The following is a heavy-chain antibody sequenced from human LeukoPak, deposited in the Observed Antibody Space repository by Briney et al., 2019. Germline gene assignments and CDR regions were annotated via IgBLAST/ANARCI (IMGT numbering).Heavy chain of an antibody. CDR1: GGSFSGYY. D-gene: IGHD3-3*01. Sequence: SETLSLTCAVYGGSFSGYYWSWIRQPPGKGLEWIGEINHSGSTNYNPSLKSRVTISVDTSKNQFSLKLSSVTAADTAVYYCARLRFLEWFDYWGQGTLVTVSS. J-gene: IGHJ4*02. V-gene: IGHV4-34*01. CDR3: ARLRFLEWFDY. CDR2: INHSGST.